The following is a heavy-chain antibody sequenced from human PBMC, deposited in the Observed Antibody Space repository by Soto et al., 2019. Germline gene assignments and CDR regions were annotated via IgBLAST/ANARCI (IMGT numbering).Heavy chain of an antibody. Sequence: ASVKVSCKTSGYTFSSYSIYWVRQAPGQGLEWLGWINPGTGDTKSSQKFQGRVTITRDTSATTVYMELSSLRSEDTALYYCARGYYYGPGVSFSRDYWGQGSLVTVSS. CDR3: ARGYYYGPGVSFSRDY. J-gene: IGHJ4*02. CDR2: INPGTGDT. CDR1: GYTFSSYS. D-gene: IGHD3-10*01. V-gene: IGHV1-3*01.